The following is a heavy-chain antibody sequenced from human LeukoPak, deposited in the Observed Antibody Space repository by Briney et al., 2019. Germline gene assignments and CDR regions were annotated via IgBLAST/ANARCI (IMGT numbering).Heavy chain of an antibody. J-gene: IGHJ5*02. CDR2: ISSSGSTI. V-gene: IGHV3-48*03. CDR3: ARAYCSGGSCWKWFDP. Sequence: GGSLSLSCAASGFTFSSYEMSWVRQDPGKGLEWVSFISSSGSTIYYADSVKGRFTMSRDNAKNSLYLQMNSLRAEDTAVYYCARAYCSGGSCWKWFDPWGQGTLVTVSS. CDR1: GFTFSSYE. D-gene: IGHD2-15*01.